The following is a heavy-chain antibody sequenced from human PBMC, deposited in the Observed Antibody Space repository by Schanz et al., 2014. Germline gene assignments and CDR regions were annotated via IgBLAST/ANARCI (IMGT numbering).Heavy chain of an antibody. CDR2: IIPILGVA. V-gene: IGHV1-69*02. CDR3: ARVPDTALVYYHYRMDV. J-gene: IGHJ6*02. Sequence: QVQLVHSGAEVKRPGSSVKVSCKASGGTFSSYTISWVRQAPGQGLEWMGRIIPILGVANNAQKFQGRVTITADKSTSTAYMELSSLRSEDTAVYYCARVPDTALVYYHYRMDVWGQGTTVTVSS. D-gene: IGHD5-18*01. CDR1: GGTFSSYT.